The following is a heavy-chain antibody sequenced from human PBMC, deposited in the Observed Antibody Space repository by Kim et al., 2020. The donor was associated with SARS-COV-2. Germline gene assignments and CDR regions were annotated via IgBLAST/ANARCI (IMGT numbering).Heavy chain of an antibody. J-gene: IGHJ4*02. CDR3: ARGFWGSIAAAGTPYYFDY. CDR1: GGSFSGYY. Sequence: SETLSLTCAVYGGSFSGYYWSWIRQPPGKGLEWIGEINHSGSTNYNPSLKSRVTISVDTSKNQFSLKLSSVTAADTAVYYCARGFWGSIAAAGTPYYFDYWGQGTLVTVSS. D-gene: IGHD6-13*01. CDR2: INHSGST. V-gene: IGHV4-34*01.